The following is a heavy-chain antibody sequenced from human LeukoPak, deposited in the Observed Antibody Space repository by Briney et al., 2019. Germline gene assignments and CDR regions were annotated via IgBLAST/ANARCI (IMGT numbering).Heavy chain of an antibody. V-gene: IGHV4-31*03. CDR2: IYYSGST. CDR3: ARATSVGAYDFWSGYYVPCFDY. CDR1: GGSISSGVYY. D-gene: IGHD3-3*01. Sequence: PSETLSLTCTVSGGSISSGVYYWSWIRQHPGKGLEWIGYIYYSGSTYYNPSLKSRVTISVDTSKNQFSLKLSSVTAADTAVYYCARATSVGAYDFWSGYYVPCFDYWGQGTLVTVSS. J-gene: IGHJ4*02.